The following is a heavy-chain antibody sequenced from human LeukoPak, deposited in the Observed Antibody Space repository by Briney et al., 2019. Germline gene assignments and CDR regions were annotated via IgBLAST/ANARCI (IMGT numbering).Heavy chain of an antibody. D-gene: IGHD3-10*01. J-gene: IGHJ4*02. CDR3: ARLPAGTSNPSYNY. Sequence: SETLSLTCTVSGGSMSNHYWSWIRQPPGKGLESIGYIYFSGSTIYNPSLRSRLTISVDTSRNQFSLKLTSVTAADTAVYYCARLPAGTSNPSYNYWGQGRLVTVSS. CDR2: IYFSGST. V-gene: IGHV4-59*08. CDR1: GGSMSNHY.